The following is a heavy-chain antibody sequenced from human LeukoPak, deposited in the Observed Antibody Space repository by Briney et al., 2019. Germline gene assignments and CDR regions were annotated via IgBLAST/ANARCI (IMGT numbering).Heavy chain of an antibody. V-gene: IGHV3-74*01. CDR1: AFTFSNYW. J-gene: IGHJ4*01. Sequence: GGSLRLSCAASAFTFSNYWMHWVRQVAGEGLVWVSRISSDGNTVNYADSVKGRFTISRDNTKSSLYLQMNDLRAEDTAVYYCIREIVASPSASLGYWGQGALVTVSS. D-gene: IGHD2-15*01. CDR3: IREIVASPSASLGY. CDR2: ISSDGNTV.